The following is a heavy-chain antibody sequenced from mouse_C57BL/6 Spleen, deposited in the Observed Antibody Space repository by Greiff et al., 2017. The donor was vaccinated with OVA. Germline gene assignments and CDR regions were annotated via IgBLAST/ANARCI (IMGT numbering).Heavy chain of an antibody. CDR1: GYTFTSYW. J-gene: IGHJ3*01. V-gene: IGHV1-69*01. D-gene: IGHD2-4*01. Sequence: QVQLQQPGAELVMPGASVKLSCKASGYTFTSYWMHWVKQRPGQGLEWIGELDPSDSYTNYNQKFKGKSTLTVDKSSSTAYMQLSSLTSEDSAVYYCARSTYDYDTAYWGQGTLVTVSA. CDR3: ARSTYDYDTAY. CDR2: LDPSDSYT.